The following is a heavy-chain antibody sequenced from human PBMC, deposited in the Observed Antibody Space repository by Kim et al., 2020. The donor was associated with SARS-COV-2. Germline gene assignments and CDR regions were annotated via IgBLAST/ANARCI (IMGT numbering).Heavy chain of an antibody. CDR3: ARDPSGRWLQLYAFDI. Sequence: GGSLRLSCAASGFTFLSNWMHLVRQAPGKGLVWVSRINSDGSSTSYADSVKGRFTISRDNAKNTLYLQMNSLRAEDTAVYYCARDPSGRWLQLYAFDIWGQGTMVTVSS. CDR2: INSDGSST. V-gene: IGHV3-74*01. J-gene: IGHJ3*02. CDR1: GFTFLSNW. D-gene: IGHD5-12*01.